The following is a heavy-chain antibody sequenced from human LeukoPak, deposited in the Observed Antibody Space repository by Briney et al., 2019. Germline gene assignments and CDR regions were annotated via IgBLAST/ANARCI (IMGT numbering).Heavy chain of an antibody. J-gene: IGHJ4*02. CDR3: AKDNYYGSGSSHFDY. D-gene: IGHD3-10*01. CDR2: ISGSGGST. CDR1: GFTFNNYA. Sequence: GGCLRLSCAASGFTFNNYAMSWVRQAPGKGLEWISAISGSGGSTCYADSVKGRFTISRDNSKNTLYLQVNSLRAEDTAVYYCAKDNYYGSGSSHFDYWGQGTLVAVSS. V-gene: IGHV3-23*01.